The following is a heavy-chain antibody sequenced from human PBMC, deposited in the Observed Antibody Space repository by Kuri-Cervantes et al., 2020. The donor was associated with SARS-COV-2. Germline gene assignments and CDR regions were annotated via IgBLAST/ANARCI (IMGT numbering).Heavy chain of an antibody. V-gene: IGHV3-7*03. CDR2: IKQDGSEK. CDR1: GFTFSSYW. J-gene: IGHJ6*02. D-gene: IGHD2-2*01. CDR3: ARLAHLDCSSTSCYLGHGMDV. Sequence: GGSLRLSCAASGFTFSSYWMSWVRQAPGKGLEWVANIKQDGSEKYYVDSVKGRFTISRDNAKNSLYLQMNSLRAEDTAVYYCARLAHLDCSSTSCYLGHGMDVWGQGTTVTVSS.